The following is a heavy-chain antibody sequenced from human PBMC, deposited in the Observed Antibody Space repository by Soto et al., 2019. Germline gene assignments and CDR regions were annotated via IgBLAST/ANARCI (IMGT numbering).Heavy chain of an antibody. Sequence: ASVKVSCKASGYTFTSYGISWVRQAPGQGLEWMGWISAYNGNTNYARKLQGRVTMTTDTSTSTAYMELRSLRSDDTAVYYCASDYYGSGSYSHPNYYYYYMDVWGKGTTVTVSS. CDR3: ASDYYGSGSYSHPNYYYYYMDV. J-gene: IGHJ6*03. V-gene: IGHV1-18*01. CDR1: GYTFTSYG. CDR2: ISAYNGNT. D-gene: IGHD3-10*01.